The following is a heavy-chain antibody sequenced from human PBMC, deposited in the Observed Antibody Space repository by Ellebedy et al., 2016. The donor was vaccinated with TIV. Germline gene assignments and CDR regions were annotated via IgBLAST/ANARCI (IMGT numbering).Heavy chain of an antibody. D-gene: IGHD1/OR15-1a*01. CDR3: ARGLGDRTNWYFDL. J-gene: IGHJ2*01. Sequence: PGGSLRLSCAASGFTVSSNYMSWVRQAPGKGLEWVAVIWYDGSKKYYVDSVKGRFTISRDDSKSTLYLQMTSLRAEDTAVYRCARGLGDRTNWYFDLWGRGTLVTVSS. V-gene: IGHV3-33*08. CDR1: GFTVSSNY. CDR2: IWYDGSKK.